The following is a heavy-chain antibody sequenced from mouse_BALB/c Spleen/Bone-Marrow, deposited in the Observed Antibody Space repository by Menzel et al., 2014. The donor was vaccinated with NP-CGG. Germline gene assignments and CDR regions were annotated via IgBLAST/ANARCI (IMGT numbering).Heavy chain of an antibody. Sequence: LQQSGSDLVRPGASVKLSCKASGYTFTSYWIHWMKQRPGQGLEWIGNIYPGSGSTNYDEYFKSKATLTVDTSSSTAYVQLSSLTSEDSAVYYCTRGGRPPFAYWGQGTLVTVSA. CDR3: TRGGRPPFAY. D-gene: IGHD2-12*01. CDR1: GYTFTSYW. J-gene: IGHJ3*01. CDR2: IYPGSGST. V-gene: IGHV1S22*01.